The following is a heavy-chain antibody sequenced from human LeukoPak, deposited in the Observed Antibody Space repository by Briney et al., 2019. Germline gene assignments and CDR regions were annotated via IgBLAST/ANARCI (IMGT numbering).Heavy chain of an antibody. Sequence: GSSVKVSCKASGGTFSRYAISWVRQAPGQGLEWMGRIIPIFGTANSAQKFQGRVTITRDTSTSTVYMEQSSLRYPATGVYYCARYEREFDYWGQGTRVSVSS. CDR3: ARYEREFDY. V-gene: IGHV1-69*05. D-gene: IGHD3-3*01. CDR1: GGTFSRYA. CDR2: IIPIFGTA. J-gene: IGHJ4*02.